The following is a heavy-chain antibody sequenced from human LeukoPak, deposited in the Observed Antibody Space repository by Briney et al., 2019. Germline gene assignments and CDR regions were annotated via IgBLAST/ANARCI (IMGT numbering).Heavy chain of an antibody. Sequence: PGGSLRLSCAASGITLSRYWMHWVRQAPGKGLVWVSRIRSDGTTTTYADSVKGRFTVSRDNAKNTLYLQMNSLRAEDTAVYHCATLDNSYCTSTTCQAADYWGQGAPVTVSS. D-gene: IGHD2-2*01. CDR2: IRSDGTTT. CDR3: ATLDNSYCTSTTCQAADY. J-gene: IGHJ4*02. CDR1: GITLSRYW. V-gene: IGHV3-74*01.